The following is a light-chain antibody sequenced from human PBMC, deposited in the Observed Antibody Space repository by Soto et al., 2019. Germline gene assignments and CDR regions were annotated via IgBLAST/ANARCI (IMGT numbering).Light chain of an antibody. Sequence: QAALAQPAAVSGSPLHSITISCPGPSSDVGSFNYVSWYQQHPGKAPKLMVYDVSTRPSGVSSRFSGSKSGNTASLTISVLQAEDETAYYYNPYTTSPTYVFGTGTRSPS. CDR3: NPYTTSPTYV. CDR2: DVS. J-gene: IGLJ1*01. V-gene: IGLV2-14*03. CDR1: SSDVGSFNY.